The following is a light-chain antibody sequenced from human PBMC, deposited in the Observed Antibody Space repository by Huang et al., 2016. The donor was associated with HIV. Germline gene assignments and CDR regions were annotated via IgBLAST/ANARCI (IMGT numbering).Light chain of an antibody. J-gene: IGKJ5*01. CDR1: QNINTY. V-gene: IGKV1-39*01. CDR3: QQGYSALIT. CDR2: SAS. Sequence: DILLTQSPSSLSASVGDRVTITCRASQNINTYFNCYQQKPGKAPNLLIHSASTLQTGVPSRFSGSGSGTDFTLTVNSLQPEDSATYYCQQGYSALITFGQGTRL.